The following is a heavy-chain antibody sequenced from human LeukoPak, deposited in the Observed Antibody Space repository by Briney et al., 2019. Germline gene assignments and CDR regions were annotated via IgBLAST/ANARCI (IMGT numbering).Heavy chain of an antibody. D-gene: IGHD5-18*01. Sequence: ASVKVSCKASGYTFTSYDINWVRQATGQGLEWMGWMNPNSGGTNYAQKFQGRVTMTRDTSISTAYMELSRLRSDDTAVYYCARGTTSGYSYAYNWGQGTLVIVSS. CDR3: ARGTTSGYSYAYN. CDR1: GYTFTSYD. V-gene: IGHV1-2*02. J-gene: IGHJ4*02. CDR2: MNPNSGGT.